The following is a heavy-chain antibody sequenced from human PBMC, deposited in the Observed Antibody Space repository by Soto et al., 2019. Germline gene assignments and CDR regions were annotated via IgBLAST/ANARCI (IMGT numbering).Heavy chain of an antibody. CDR1: GGSISSYY. J-gene: IGHJ6*02. V-gene: IGHV4-59*01. CDR2: IYYSGST. D-gene: IGHD5-18*01. Sequence: SETLSLTCTVSGGSISSYYWSWIRQPPGKGLEWIGYIYYSGSTNYNPSLKSRVTISVDTSKNQFSLKLSSVTAADTAVYYCARDGQLWSSGGMDVWGQGTTVTVSS. CDR3: ARDGQLWSSGGMDV.